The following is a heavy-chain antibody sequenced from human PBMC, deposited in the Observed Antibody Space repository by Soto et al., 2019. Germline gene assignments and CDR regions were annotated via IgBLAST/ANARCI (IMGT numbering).Heavy chain of an antibody. J-gene: IGHJ4*02. CDR3: AKDALQSSNWVYYFDY. Sequence: EVQLLESGGGLVQPGGSLRLSCAASGFTFSNHPMTWVRQAPGKGLEWVSTISGITGRTLYADSVKGRFSISRDNSKNTLYLQMNSLRPEDSAVYYCAKDALQSSNWVYYFDYCGQGTLVTVSS. V-gene: IGHV3-23*01. CDR1: GFTFSNHP. D-gene: IGHD6-13*01. CDR2: ISGITGRT.